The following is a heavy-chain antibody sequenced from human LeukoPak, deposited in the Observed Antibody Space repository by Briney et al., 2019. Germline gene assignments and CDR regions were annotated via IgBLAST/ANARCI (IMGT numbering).Heavy chain of an antibody. V-gene: IGHV1-2*06. Sequence: GSVKVSCKASGYTFTGYYIHWVRQAPGQGLEWMGRIIPYSGGTNYAQKFQGRVTMTSDTSISTAYMELSNLRSDDTAVYYCARETDSAVPGLYYFDYWGQGTLVTVSS. CDR3: ARETDSAVPGLYYFDY. J-gene: IGHJ4*02. CDR2: IIPYSGGT. CDR1: GYTFTGYY. D-gene: IGHD6-19*01.